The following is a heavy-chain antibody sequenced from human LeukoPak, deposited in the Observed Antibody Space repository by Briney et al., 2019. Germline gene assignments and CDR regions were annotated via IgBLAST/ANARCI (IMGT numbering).Heavy chain of an antibody. J-gene: IGHJ4*02. CDR1: GYTFTSYY. CDR2: INPSGGST. CDR3: AREVYCSGGSCYYEFDY. V-gene: IGHV1-46*01. D-gene: IGHD2-15*01. Sequence: ASVKVSCKASGYTFTSYYMHWVRRAPGQGLEWMGIINPSGGSTSYAQKFQGRVTMTRDTSTSTVYMELSSLRSEDTAVYYCAREVYCSGGSCYYEFDYWGQGTLVTVSS.